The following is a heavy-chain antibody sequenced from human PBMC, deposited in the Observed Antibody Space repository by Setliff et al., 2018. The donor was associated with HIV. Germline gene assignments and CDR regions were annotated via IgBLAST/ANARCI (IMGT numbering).Heavy chain of an antibody. CDR1: GAPISSYY. Sequence: SETLSLTCKVSGAPISSYYWNWIRQPPGKGLEWIGYIYNSGYSNSKPSLKSRVTLSLDTSKNQFSLKLSSVTAADTAVYFCVRRVSHGSQPSYFDYWGQGTLVTVSS. V-gene: IGHV4-59*08. D-gene: IGHD3-10*01. J-gene: IGHJ4*02. CDR2: IYNSGYS. CDR3: VRRVSHGSQPSYFDY.